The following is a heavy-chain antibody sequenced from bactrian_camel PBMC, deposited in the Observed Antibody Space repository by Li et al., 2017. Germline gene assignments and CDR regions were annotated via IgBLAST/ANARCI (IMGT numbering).Heavy chain of an antibody. CDR2: IDSVGRT. CDR1: RLTYSNNC. V-gene: IGHV3S53*01. Sequence: QLVESGGGSVQAGGSLRLSCAAPRLTYSNNCLGWFRQAPGKEREGVAVIDSVGRTNYAESVKGRFTISQDNAENVVYLQMNSLKPEDTAVYYCAAVGYYSDYDVFSSCPADFGYWGQGTQVTVS. J-gene: IGHJ6*01. CDR3: AAVGYYSDYDVFSSCPADFGY. D-gene: IGHD4*01.